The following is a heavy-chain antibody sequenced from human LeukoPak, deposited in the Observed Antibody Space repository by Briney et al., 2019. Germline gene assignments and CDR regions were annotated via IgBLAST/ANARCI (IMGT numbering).Heavy chain of an antibody. J-gene: IGHJ4*02. Sequence: PGGSLRLSCAAFGFTFSYYYMSWIRQAPGKGLEWVSYISKSGSDSNFADSVKGRFAISRDNTKNSLYLQMNSLSAADAGVYYCARERGVGEFYWGQGTLVTVSS. CDR1: GFTFSYYY. CDR3: ARERGVGEFY. D-gene: IGHD3-10*01. V-gene: IGHV3-11*06. CDR2: ISKSGSDS.